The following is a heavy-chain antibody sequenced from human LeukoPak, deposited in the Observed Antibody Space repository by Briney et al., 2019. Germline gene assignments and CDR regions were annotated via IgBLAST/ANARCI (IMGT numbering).Heavy chain of an antibody. Sequence: GGSLRLSCAASGFTVSSTYMSWVRQAPGKGLGWVSVIYSGGNIYYIDSVKGRFTISRDTSKNTLYLQMNSLRAEDTAVYYCARGFGPLDAFDIWGQGTMVTVSS. CDR1: GFTVSSTY. CDR2: IYSGGNI. CDR3: ARGFGPLDAFDI. J-gene: IGHJ3*02. V-gene: IGHV3-53*01. D-gene: IGHD3-10*01.